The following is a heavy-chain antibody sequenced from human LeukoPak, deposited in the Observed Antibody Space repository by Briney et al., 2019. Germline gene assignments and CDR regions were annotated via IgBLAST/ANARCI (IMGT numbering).Heavy chain of an antibody. J-gene: IGHJ4*02. CDR1: GYTFTGYY. D-gene: IGHD4-23*01. Sequence: ASVKVSCKASGYTFTGYYMHWVQQAPGQGLEWMGWINPNSGGTNYAQKFRGKVTMTRDTSISTAYMELSRLRSDDTAVYYCARSTGGNHFDYWGQGTLVTVSS. CDR3: ARSTGGNHFDY. V-gene: IGHV1-2*02. CDR2: INPNSGGT.